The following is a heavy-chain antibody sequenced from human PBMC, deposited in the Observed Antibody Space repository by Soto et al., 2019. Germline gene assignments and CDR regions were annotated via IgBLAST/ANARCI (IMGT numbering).Heavy chain of an antibody. V-gene: IGHV4-31*03. Sequence: PSETLSLTCTVSVGSISSGGYYWSWIRQHPGKGLEWIGYIYYSGSTYYNPSLKSRVTISVDTSKNQFSLKLSSVTAADTAVYYCARDSLSGSGTRDGMDVWGQGTTVTVSS. CDR2: IYYSGST. J-gene: IGHJ6*02. CDR1: VGSISSGGYY. D-gene: IGHD3-10*01. CDR3: ARDSLSGSGTRDGMDV.